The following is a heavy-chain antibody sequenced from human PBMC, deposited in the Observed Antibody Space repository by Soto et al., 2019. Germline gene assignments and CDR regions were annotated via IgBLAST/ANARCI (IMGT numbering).Heavy chain of an antibody. Sequence: EVQLVESGGGLVQPGGSLRLSCAASGFTFSSYSMNWVRQAPGKGLEWVSYISSSSSTIYYADSVKGRFTISRDNDKNSLYLQMNSLRAEDTAVYYCARDLAAAILDYWGQGTLVTVSS. CDR1: GFTFSSYS. CDR2: ISSSSSTI. D-gene: IGHD6-13*01. V-gene: IGHV3-48*01. J-gene: IGHJ4*02. CDR3: ARDLAAAILDY.